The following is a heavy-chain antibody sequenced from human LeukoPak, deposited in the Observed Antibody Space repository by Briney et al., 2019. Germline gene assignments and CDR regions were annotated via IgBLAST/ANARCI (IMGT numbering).Heavy chain of an antibody. D-gene: IGHD5-12*01. CDR1: GFTFSNAW. CDR2: IKSKTDGGTT. V-gene: IGHV3-15*01. J-gene: IGHJ1*01. Sequence: GGSLRLSCAASGFTFSNAWMSWVRQAPGKGLEWVGRIKSKTDGGTTDYAAPVKGRFTISRDDSKNTLYLQMNSLKTEDTAVYYCTTVEVLGGYEYFQHWGQGTLVTVSS. CDR3: TTVEVLGGYEYFQH.